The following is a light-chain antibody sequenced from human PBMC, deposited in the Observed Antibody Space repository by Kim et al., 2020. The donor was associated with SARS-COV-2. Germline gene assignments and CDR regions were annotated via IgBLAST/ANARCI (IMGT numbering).Light chain of an antibody. CDR2: SDD. CDR1: TSNIGADFD. J-gene: IGLJ2*01. CDR3: QSYAPALGVL. Sequence: QSVLTQPPSVSGAPGQRVTISCTGSTSNIGADFDVHWYQQFPGAAPKLIIYSDDRRPSGVPERFSGSKSDTSASLTISGLRPDDEAHYYCQSYAPALGVLFGGGTQLTVL. V-gene: IGLV1-40*01.